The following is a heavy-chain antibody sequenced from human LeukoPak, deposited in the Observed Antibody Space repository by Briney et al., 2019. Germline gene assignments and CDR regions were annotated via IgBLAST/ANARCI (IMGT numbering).Heavy chain of an antibody. D-gene: IGHD2-15*01. V-gene: IGHV1-69*13. CDR1: GGIFSRYA. J-gene: IGHJ3*02. Sequence: SVKVSCKASGGIFSRYAISWVRQAPGQGLEWMGGIIPIFGTANYAQKFQGRVTITADESTSTAYMELSSLRSEDTAVYFYARDRVVGLGLDNAFDIWGQGTVVTVSS. CDR2: IIPIFGTA. CDR3: ARDRVVGLGLDNAFDI.